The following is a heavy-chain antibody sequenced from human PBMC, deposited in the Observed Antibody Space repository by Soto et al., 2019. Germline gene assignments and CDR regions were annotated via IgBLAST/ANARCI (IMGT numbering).Heavy chain of an antibody. D-gene: IGHD3-10*01. V-gene: IGHV2-5*01. CDR3: ARQDPAGLRACYFDY. J-gene: IGHJ4*02. CDR2: IYWNDDK. CDR1: GFSLTTSGVG. Sequence: SGPTLVNPTQTLTLTCTFSGFSLTTSGVGVGWIRQPPGKALEWLAVIYWNDDKRYSPSLKSRLTITKDSSKNQVVLTVTNMDPVDTATYYCARQDPAGLRACYFDYWGQGTQVTVSS.